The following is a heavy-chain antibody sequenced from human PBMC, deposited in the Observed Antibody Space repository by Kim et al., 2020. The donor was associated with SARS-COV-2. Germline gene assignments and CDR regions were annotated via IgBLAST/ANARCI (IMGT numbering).Heavy chain of an antibody. D-gene: IGHD2-2*01. Sequence: GGSLRLSCAASGFTFDDYTMHWVRQAPGKGLEWVSLISWDGGSTYYADSVKGRFTISRDNSKNSLYLQMNSLRTEDTALYYCAKGPGYCSSTSCPPGDYWGQGTLVTVSS. CDR2: ISWDGGST. CDR3: AKGPGYCSSTSCPPGDY. CDR1: GFTFDDYT. V-gene: IGHV3-43*01. J-gene: IGHJ4*02.